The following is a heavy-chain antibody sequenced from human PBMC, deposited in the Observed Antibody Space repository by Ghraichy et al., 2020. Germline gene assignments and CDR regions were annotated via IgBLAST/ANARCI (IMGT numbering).Heavy chain of an antibody. V-gene: IGHV3-48*02. CDR3: ARVGSCSGGNCYGFDY. CDR1: GFSFSTYS. Sequence: LSLTCAASGFSFSTYSMNWVRQAPGKGLDWVSYINGGSRTIHYADSVKGRFTISRDNAKNSLYLQMSSLRDEDTAVYYCARVGSCSGGNCYGFDYWGQGTLVTVSS. D-gene: IGHD2-15*01. CDR2: INGGSRTI. J-gene: IGHJ4*02.